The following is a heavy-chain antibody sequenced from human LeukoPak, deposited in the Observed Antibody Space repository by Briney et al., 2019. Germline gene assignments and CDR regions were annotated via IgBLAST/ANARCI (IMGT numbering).Heavy chain of an antibody. Sequence: SETLSLTCIASGGSISSYYWSWIRQPPGKGLEWIGYIYYSGSTNYNPSLKSRVTISVDTSKNQFSLKLSSVTAADTAVYYCARGFNPYYYGSGSYYPFDYWGQGTLVTVSS. J-gene: IGHJ4*02. CDR2: IYYSGST. D-gene: IGHD3-10*01. CDR3: ARGFNPYYYGSGSYYPFDY. CDR1: GGSISSYY. V-gene: IGHV4-59*01.